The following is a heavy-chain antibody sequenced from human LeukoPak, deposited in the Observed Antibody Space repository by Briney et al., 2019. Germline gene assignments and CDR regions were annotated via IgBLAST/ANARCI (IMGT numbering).Heavy chain of an antibody. CDR3: ARVMALPSYYFDY. Sequence: SETLSLTCTVSGGSISSGGYYWSWIRQPPGKGLEWIGYIYHSGSTYYNPSLKSRVTISVDRSKNQFSLKLSSVTAADTAVYYCARVMALPSYYFDYWGQGTLVTVSS. D-gene: IGHD2-21*01. J-gene: IGHJ4*02. CDR1: GGSISSGGYY. V-gene: IGHV4-30-2*01. CDR2: IYHSGST.